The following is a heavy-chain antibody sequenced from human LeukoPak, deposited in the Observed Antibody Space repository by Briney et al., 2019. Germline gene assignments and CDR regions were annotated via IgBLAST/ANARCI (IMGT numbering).Heavy chain of an antibody. CDR2: ISYDGSNE. D-gene: IGHD2-15*01. J-gene: IGHJ4*02. V-gene: IGHV3-30*04. CDR1: GFTFSSYV. Sequence: GGSLRLSCAASGFTFSSYVMHWVRQAPGEGLEWVAIISYDGSNEYYADSVKGRFTISRDNSKNTLYLQMNSLRAADTAVYYCARVSVGYYFDYWGQGTLVTVSS. CDR3: ARVSVGYYFDY.